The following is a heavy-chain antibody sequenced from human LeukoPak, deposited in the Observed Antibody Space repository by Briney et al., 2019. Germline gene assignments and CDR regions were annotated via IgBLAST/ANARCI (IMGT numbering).Heavy chain of an antibody. CDR3: AREGGFYRPLDY. D-gene: IGHD6-25*01. CDR1: GGSVTSTNW. CDR2: VHLDGRT. Sequence: SETLSLTCDVSGGSVTSTNWWTWFRQPPGKGLEWIGEVHLDGRTNYNPSLKSRLVMSADLPENHISLRLTSVTAADTAVYYCAREGGFYRPLDYSGQGTLVTVSS. J-gene: IGHJ4*02. V-gene: IGHV4-4*02.